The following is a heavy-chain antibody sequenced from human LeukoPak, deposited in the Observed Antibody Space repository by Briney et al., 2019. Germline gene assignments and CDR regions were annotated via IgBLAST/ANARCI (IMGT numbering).Heavy chain of an antibody. CDR2: IYYSGRT. J-gene: IGHJ4*02. CDR3: ASLGELYSDY. Sequence: SETLSLTCTVSGGSIRSYYWSWIRQPPGKGLEWIGYIYYSGRTNYNPSLKSRVTISVDTSKIQFPLKLSSVTAADTAVYYCASLGELYSDYWGQGTLVTVSS. CDR1: GGSIRSYY. V-gene: IGHV4-59*01. D-gene: IGHD3-10*01.